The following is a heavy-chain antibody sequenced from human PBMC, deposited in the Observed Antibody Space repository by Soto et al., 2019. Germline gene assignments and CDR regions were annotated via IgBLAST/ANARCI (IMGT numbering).Heavy chain of an antibody. D-gene: IGHD3-16*01. V-gene: IGHV1-69*01. CDR3: ARDSTAMITTSFDY. J-gene: IGHJ4*02. CDR2: IIPMFGTP. CDR1: GGSFGEYA. Sequence: QVQLVQSGAEVKKPGSSVKVSCKVSGGSFGEYAISWVRQAPGQGLEWMGGIIPMFGTPNYAQKFQGRVTIIADESTSTGYMELSSLTSDDTAVYYCARDSTAMITTSFDYWGQGTLVTVSS.